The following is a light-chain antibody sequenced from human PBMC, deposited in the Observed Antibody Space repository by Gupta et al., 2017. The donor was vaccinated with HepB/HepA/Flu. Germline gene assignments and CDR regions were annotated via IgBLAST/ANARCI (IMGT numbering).Light chain of an antibody. J-gene: IGLJ2*01. CDR1: SSDVGSYNY. Sequence: QSALPQPRSVSGSPGQSVTISCTGTSSDVGSYNYVSWYQQHPGKVPKLMISDVSKRPSGVPERFSGSKSGNTASLTISGLQAEDEADYYCCSYAGSYTYVIFGGGTQLTVL. CDR3: CSYAGSYTYVI. V-gene: IGLV2-11*01. CDR2: DVS.